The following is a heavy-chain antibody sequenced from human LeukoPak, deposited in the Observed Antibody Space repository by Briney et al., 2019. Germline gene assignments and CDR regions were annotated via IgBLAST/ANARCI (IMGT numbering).Heavy chain of an antibody. CDR3: ARVDSSGWTPFDY. J-gene: IGHJ4*02. V-gene: IGHV1-18*01. CDR1: GYTFTSYG. CDR2: ISAYNGNT. Sequence: ASVKVSCKASGYTFTSYGISWVRQAPGQGLEWMGWISAYNGNTNYAQKLQGRVTMTTDTSTSTVYMELSSLRSEDTAVYYCARVDSSGWTPFDYWGQGTLVTVSS. D-gene: IGHD6-19*01.